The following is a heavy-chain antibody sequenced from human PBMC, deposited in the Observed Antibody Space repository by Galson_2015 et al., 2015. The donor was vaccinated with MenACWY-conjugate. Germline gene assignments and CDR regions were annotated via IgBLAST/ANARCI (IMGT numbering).Heavy chain of an antibody. J-gene: IGHJ4*02. D-gene: IGHD2-15*01. CDR3: SRTGATPGDY. V-gene: IGHV2-5*02. CDR1: GFSLSTSGVG. Sequence: PALVKPTQPLTLTCTFSGFSLSTSGVGVGWIRQPPGKALEWLALIYWDGDKRYSPSLRSRLTITKDTSKNHVVLTMTNMDPVDTATYYCSRTGATPGDYWGQGTLVTVSS. CDR2: IYWDGDK.